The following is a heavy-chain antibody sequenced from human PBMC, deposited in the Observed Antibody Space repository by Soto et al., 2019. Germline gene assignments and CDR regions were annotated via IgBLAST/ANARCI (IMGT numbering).Heavy chain of an antibody. Sequence: GGSLRLSCAASGFTFSSYWMSWVRQAPGKGLEWVATIKQDESEKYYVDSVKGRFTVSRDNAKSSLYLQMNSVRVEDTAVYYCARGDYFDRRFDYWGQGALVTV. CDR1: GFTFSSYW. J-gene: IGHJ4*02. CDR3: ARGDYFDRRFDY. CDR2: IKQDESEK. V-gene: IGHV3-7*03. D-gene: IGHD3-22*01.